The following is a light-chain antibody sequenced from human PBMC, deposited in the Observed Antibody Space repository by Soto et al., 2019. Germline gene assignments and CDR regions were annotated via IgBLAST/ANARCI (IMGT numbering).Light chain of an antibody. Sequence: DIQMTQSPSTLSASVVDRVTITCRASQSISSWLAWYQQKPGKAPKVLIYDASNLESGVPSRFSGSGSGTEFILTISSLQPDDFATYYCQQSYSTLSITFGQGTKVDNK. CDR3: QQSYSTLSIT. J-gene: IGKJ1*01. V-gene: IGKV1-5*01. CDR2: DAS. CDR1: QSISSW.